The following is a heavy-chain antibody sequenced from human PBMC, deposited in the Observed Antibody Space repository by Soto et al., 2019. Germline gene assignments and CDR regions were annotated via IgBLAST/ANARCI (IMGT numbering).Heavy chain of an antibody. V-gene: IGHV4-30-4*01. Sequence: SETLSLTCTVSGGSISSGDYYWSWIRQPPGKGLEWIGYIYYSGSTYYNPSLKSRVTISVDTSKNQFSLKLSSVTAADTAVYYCARDIVLVPFFFGYYGMDVWGQGTTVTVSS. CDR3: ARDIVLVPFFFGYYGMDV. D-gene: IGHD2-2*01. CDR2: IYYSGST. CDR1: GGSISSGDYY. J-gene: IGHJ6*02.